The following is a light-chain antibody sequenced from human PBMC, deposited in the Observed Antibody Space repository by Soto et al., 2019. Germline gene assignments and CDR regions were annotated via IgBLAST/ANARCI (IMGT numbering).Light chain of an antibody. V-gene: IGLV2-8*01. Sequence: QLVLTQPPSASGSPGQSVTISCTGTSSDVGGYNYVSWYQQHPGKAPKLMIYEVSKRPSGVPDRFSGSKSGNTASLTVSGLQAEDEADYYRSSYAGSNKVVFGGGTKLTVL. CDR3: SSYAGSNKVV. J-gene: IGLJ2*01. CDR2: EVS. CDR1: SSDVGGYNY.